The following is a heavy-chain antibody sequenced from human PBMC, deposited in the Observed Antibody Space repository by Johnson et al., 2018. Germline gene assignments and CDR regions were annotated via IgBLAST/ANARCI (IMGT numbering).Heavy chain of an antibody. CDR3: AKGYCISTRCQLEYYYHVDV. Sequence: QVQLVQSGGGVVQPGRSLRLSCAASGFSFSNYGMHWVRQAPGKGLEWAAVISYDGSNKYYADSVRGRFTIARDNSKNTLYLQMNSLRVEDTAVYYCAKGYCISTRCQLEYYYHVDVWGKGTTVTVSS. J-gene: IGHJ6*03. CDR2: ISYDGSNK. CDR1: GFSFSNYG. D-gene: IGHD2-2*01. V-gene: IGHV3-30*18.